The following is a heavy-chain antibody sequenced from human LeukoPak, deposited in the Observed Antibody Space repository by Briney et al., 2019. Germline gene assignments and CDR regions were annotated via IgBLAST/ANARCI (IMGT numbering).Heavy chain of an antibody. Sequence: GGSLRLSCAVSGFTFKLYWMHWVRHAPGKGPVWVSRINDDGSDTTYADSVKGRFTISRDNPKNTLYLQMNSLRPEDTAVYYCAREVGMTDYWGQGTLVTVSS. J-gene: IGHJ4*02. CDR2: INDDGSDT. V-gene: IGHV3-74*01. CDR1: GFTFKLYW. CDR3: AREVGMTDY.